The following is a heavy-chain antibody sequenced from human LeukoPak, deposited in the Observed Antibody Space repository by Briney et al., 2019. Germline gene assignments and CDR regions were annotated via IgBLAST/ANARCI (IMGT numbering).Heavy chain of an antibody. CDR3: ARGRYGSSWYSGAFDI. J-gene: IGHJ3*02. CDR2: ISAYNGNT. D-gene: IGHD6-13*01. V-gene: IGHV1-18*01. CDR1: GYTFTSYG. Sequence: ASVKVSCKASGYTFTSYGISWVRQAPGQGLEWMGWISAYNGNTNYAQKLQGRVTMTTDTSTSTAYMELRSLRSDDTAVYYCARGRYGSSWYSGAFDIWGQGAMVTVSS.